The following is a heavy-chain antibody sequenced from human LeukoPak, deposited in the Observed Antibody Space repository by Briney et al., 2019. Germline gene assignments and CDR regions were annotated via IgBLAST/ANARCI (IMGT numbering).Heavy chain of an antibody. J-gene: IGHJ4*02. CDR2: IYNSGIT. D-gene: IGHD3-10*01. Sequence: SETLSLTCTVSGGSVSSGNYYWSWIRQPPGKGLEWVGYIYNSGITNYNPSLKSRVTISVDTSKNQFSLKLSSVTAADTAVYYCARRASGSGSYYWGQGTLVTVSS. CDR1: GGSVSSGNYY. CDR3: ARRASGSGSYY. V-gene: IGHV4-61*01.